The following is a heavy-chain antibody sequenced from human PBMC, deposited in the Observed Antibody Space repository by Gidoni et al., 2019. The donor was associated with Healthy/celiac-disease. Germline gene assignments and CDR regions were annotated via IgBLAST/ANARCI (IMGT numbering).Heavy chain of an antibody. Sequence: QVQLQESGPGLVKPSETLSLTCTVSGGSISSYYWSWIRQPPGKGLEWIGYIYYSGSTNYNPSLKSRVTISVDTSKNQFSLKLSSVTAADTAVYYCARAVGGRMFDYWGQGTLVTVSS. CDR3: ARAVGGRMFDY. J-gene: IGHJ4*02. CDR1: GGSISSYY. V-gene: IGHV4-59*01. CDR2: IYYSGST. D-gene: IGHD3-16*01.